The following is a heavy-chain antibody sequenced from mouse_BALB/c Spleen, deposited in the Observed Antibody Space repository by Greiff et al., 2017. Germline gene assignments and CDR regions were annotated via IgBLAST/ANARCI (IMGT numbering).Heavy chain of an antibody. D-gene: IGHD1-1*01. CDR3: ARGEGYYGSSFDY. J-gene: IGHJ2*01. Sequence: EVKLMESGGGLVKPGGSLKLSCAASGFTFSSYAMSWVRQTPEKRLEWVASISSGGSTYYPDSVKGRFTISRDNARNILYLQMSSLRSEDTAMYYCARGEGYYGSSFDYWGQGTTLTVSS. CDR2: ISSGGST. V-gene: IGHV5-6-5*01. CDR1: GFTFSSYA.